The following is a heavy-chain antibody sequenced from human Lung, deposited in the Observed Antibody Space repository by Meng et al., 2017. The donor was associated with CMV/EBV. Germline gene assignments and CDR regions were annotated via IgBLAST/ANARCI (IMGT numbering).Heavy chain of an antibody. V-gene: IGHV4-31*03. D-gene: IGHD5-24*01. CDR1: CGYIGSGGYY. Sequence: QVPLSEVGPGLVEPSQTLPLTCTVACGYIGSGGYYWSWIRQHPGTGLEWLGYIYYTRSTFYNPSLKRRVTISVDTSKNPFSLKLIPETAAETAVYYCAREAGRDGYATPKFDYWGQGTLVTVSS. J-gene: IGHJ4*02. CDR2: IYYTRST. CDR3: AREAGRDGYATPKFDY.